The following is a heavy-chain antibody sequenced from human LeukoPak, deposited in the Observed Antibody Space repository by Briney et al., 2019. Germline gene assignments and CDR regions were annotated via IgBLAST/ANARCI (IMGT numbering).Heavy chain of an antibody. CDR1: GFTFRTYA. CDR2: ISGSGGST. CDR3: AKDGQYDFWSGSPSWFDP. V-gene: IGHV3-23*01. J-gene: IGHJ5*02. D-gene: IGHD3-3*01. Sequence: GGSLRLSCAASGFTFRTYAMIWVRQAPGKGLEWVSAISGSGGSTYYADSVEGRFTISRDNSKNTLYLQMNSLRAEDTAVYYCAKDGQYDFWSGSPSWFDPWGQGTLVTVSS.